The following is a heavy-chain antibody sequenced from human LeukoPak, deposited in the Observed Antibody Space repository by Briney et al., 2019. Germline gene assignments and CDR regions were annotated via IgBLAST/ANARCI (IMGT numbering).Heavy chain of an antibody. J-gene: IGHJ4*02. V-gene: IGHV3-21*01. CDR2: ISSSSSYI. CDR3: ASLAGYSSSPVAVLPGY. CDR1: GFTFSSYS. Sequence: GGSLRLSCAASGFTFSSYSMNWVRQAPGKGLEWVSSISSSSSYIYYADSVKGRFTISRDNAKNSLYLQMNSLRAEDTAVYYCASLAGYSSSPVAVLPGYWGQGTLVTVSS. D-gene: IGHD6-13*01.